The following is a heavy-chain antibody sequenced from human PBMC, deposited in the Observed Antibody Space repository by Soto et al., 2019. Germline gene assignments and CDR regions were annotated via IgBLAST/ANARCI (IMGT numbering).Heavy chain of an antibody. Sequence: QSGGSLRLSCAASEFTFSTYPMHWVRQAPGKGLEWVAVISYDETNKYYADSVKGRFTISRDNSKNTLYLQMNNLRADDTAVYYCARGASDFWGAYPEIHFFDYWGHGTLVTVSS. CDR3: ARGASDFWGAYPEIHFFDY. V-gene: IGHV3-30-3*01. J-gene: IGHJ4*01. D-gene: IGHD3-3*01. CDR2: ISYDETNK. CDR1: EFTFSTYP.